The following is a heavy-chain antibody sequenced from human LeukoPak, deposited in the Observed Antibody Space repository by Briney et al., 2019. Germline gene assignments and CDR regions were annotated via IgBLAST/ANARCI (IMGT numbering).Heavy chain of an antibody. V-gene: IGHV4-34*01. CDR3: ARPRYSGSYSGVYNWFDP. J-gene: IGHJ5*02. CDR2: INHSGST. Sequence: KPSETLSLTCAVDGGSFSGYYWSWIRQPPGKGLEWIGEINHSGSTNYNPSLKSRVTISVDTSKNQFSLKLSSVTAADTAVYYCARPRYSGSYSGVYNWFDPWGQGTLVTVSS. D-gene: IGHD1-26*01. CDR1: GGSFSGYY.